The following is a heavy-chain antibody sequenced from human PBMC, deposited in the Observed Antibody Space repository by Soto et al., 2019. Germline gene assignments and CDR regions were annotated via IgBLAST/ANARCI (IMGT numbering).Heavy chain of an antibody. Sequence: EASVKVSCKASGYTFSGYYIHWVRQAPGQGLEWMGWINPNNGDTNYAQKFQGRVTMTRDTSINTASMELSRLRSDDTAVYSCARIKIYYHSSGPSDYRGQATLVTVSS. CDR3: ARIKIYYHSSGPSDY. D-gene: IGHD3-22*01. J-gene: IGHJ4*02. CDR1: GYTFSGYY. CDR2: INPNNGDT. V-gene: IGHV1-2*02.